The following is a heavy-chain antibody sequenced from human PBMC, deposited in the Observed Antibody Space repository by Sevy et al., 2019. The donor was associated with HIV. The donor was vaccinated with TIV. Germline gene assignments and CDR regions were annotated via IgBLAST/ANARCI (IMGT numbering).Heavy chain of an antibody. CDR1: GFTFSSYA. CDR3: ASQQRRTLRYYYYYGMDV. CDR2: ISGSGGST. D-gene: IGHD6-13*01. Sequence: GGSLRLSCAASGFTFSSYAMSWVRQAPGKGLEWVSAISGSGGSTYYADSVKGGFTISRDNSKNTLYLQMNSLRAEDTAVYYCASQQRRTLRYYYYYGMDVWGQGTTVTDSS. V-gene: IGHV3-23*01. J-gene: IGHJ6*02.